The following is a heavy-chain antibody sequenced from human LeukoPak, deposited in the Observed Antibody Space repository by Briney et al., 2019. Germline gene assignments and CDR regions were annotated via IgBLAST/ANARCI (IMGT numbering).Heavy chain of an antibody. CDR1: GFLFSDFIDHT. J-gene: IGHJ4*02. CDR3: AREFSVVGNFDY. D-gene: IGHD2-21*01. Sequence: GGSLRLSCADSGFLFSDFIDHTMVWVRQAPGKGLEWVSYISSSSSSISYADSVRGRFSISRDNAQRSLYLHMNSLRDEDTAVYYCAREFSVVGNFDYWGQGTLVIVSS. CDR2: ISSSSSSI. V-gene: IGHV3-21*01.